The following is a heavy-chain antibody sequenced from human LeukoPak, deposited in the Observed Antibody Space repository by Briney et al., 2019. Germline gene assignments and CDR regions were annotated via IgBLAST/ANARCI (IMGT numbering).Heavy chain of an antibody. CDR1: GFTFSSYS. Sequence: GGSLRLSCAASGFTFSSYSMNWVRQAPGKGLAWVSSISSSSSYIYYADSVKGRFTISRDNAKNSLYLQMNSLRAEDTAVYYCARDLTTVTGGGYWGQGTLVTVSS. CDR3: ARDLTTVTGGGY. J-gene: IGHJ4*02. D-gene: IGHD4-11*01. V-gene: IGHV3-21*01. CDR2: ISSSSSYI.